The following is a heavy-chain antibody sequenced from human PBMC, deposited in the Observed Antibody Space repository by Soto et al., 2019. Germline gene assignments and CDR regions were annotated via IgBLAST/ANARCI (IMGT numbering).Heavy chain of an antibody. CDR2: INTDGLS. Sequence: SLTCSVSGVSITSYYWSWIRQSAGGGLEWMGRINTDGLSTYSPSFKSRLTMSLDTSKNQVSLRLISVTAADTAVYFCARVPVAVAATEDYYGLDVWGQGTTVTSP. D-gene: IGHD2-15*01. V-gene: IGHV4-4*07. CDR3: ARVPVAVAATEDYYGLDV. CDR1: GVSITSYY. J-gene: IGHJ6*02.